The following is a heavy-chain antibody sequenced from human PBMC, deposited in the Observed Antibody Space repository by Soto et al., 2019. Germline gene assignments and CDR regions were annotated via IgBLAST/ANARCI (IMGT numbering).Heavy chain of an antibody. D-gene: IGHD3-3*01. CDR1: GYTFTGYH. V-gene: IGHV1-2*04. Sequence: APLKVSCKAFGYTFTGYHMHWVRQAPGQGLEWMGWINPNSGGTNYAQKFQGWVTMTRDTSISTAYMELSRLRSDDTAVYYCARGRFLEWSDAFDIWGQGTMVIVS. CDR2: INPNSGGT. CDR3: ARGRFLEWSDAFDI. J-gene: IGHJ3*02.